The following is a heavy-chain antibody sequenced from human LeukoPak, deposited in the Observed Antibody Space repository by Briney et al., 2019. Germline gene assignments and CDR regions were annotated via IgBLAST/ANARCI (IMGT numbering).Heavy chain of an antibody. Sequence: GGSLRLSCAAFGFIYSHYRMHWLRQAPGKGLEWVAVIWSDATEKYYGDAVKGRFTISRDNSRNTLYLQMNSLRAEDTAVYYCTKDAQRGFDYSNSLQHWGEGTLVTVSS. D-gene: IGHD4-11*01. CDR3: TKDAQRGFDYSNSLQH. J-gene: IGHJ1*01. CDR2: IWSDATEK. CDR1: GFIYSHYR. V-gene: IGHV3-33*06.